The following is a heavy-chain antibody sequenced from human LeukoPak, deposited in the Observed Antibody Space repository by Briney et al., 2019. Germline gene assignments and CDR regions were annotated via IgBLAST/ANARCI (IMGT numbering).Heavy chain of an antibody. CDR1: GFTFSSYA. CDR3: AKFLPTHIVVANYYFDY. D-gene: IGHD2-21*01. V-gene: IGHV3-23*01. J-gene: IGHJ4*02. Sequence: GGSLRLSCAASGFTFSSYAMSWVRQAPGKGLEWVSAISGSGGSTYHADSVEGRFTISRDNSKNTLYLQMNSLRAEDTAVYYCAKFLPTHIVVANYYFDYWGQGTLVTVSS. CDR2: ISGSGGST.